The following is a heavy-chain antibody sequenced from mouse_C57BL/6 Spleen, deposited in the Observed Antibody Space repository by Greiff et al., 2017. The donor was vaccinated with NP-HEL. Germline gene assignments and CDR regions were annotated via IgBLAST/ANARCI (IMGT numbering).Heavy chain of an antibody. Sequence: QVQLQQSGAELVKPGASVKISCKASGYAFSSYWMNWVKQRPGTGLEWIGQIYPGDGDTNYNGKFKGKATLTADKSSSTAYMQLSSLTSEDSAVYFCARVSNYEVDAMDYWGQGTSVTVSS. CDR2: IYPGDGDT. D-gene: IGHD2-5*01. CDR3: ARVSNYEVDAMDY. CDR1: GYAFSSYW. V-gene: IGHV1-80*01. J-gene: IGHJ4*01.